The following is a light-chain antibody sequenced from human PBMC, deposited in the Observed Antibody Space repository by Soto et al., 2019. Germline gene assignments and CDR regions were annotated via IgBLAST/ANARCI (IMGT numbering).Light chain of an antibody. CDR3: QQSYSNPRT. Sequence: DIQMTQSPSSLSASVGDRVTITCRASENIARYLNWYQQRPGKAPELLISAASSLRSGVPSRFSGGGSGTDFTLTISSLQPEDFATYYCQQSYSNPRTFGQGTKVDIK. CDR1: ENIARY. J-gene: IGKJ1*01. V-gene: IGKV1-39*01. CDR2: AAS.